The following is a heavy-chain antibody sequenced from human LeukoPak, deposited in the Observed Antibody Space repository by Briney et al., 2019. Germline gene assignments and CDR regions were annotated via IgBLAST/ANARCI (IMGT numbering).Heavy chain of an antibody. D-gene: IGHD3-3*01. CDR3: ARRVTIFGVVIIGYMDV. Sequence: PGGSLGLSCAASGFTFSSYSMNWVRQAPGKGLEWVSYISSSSSTIYYADSVKGRFTISRDNVKNSLYLQMNSLRAEDTAVYYCARRVTIFGVVIIGYMDVWGKGTTVTVSS. V-gene: IGHV3-48*01. J-gene: IGHJ6*03. CDR1: GFTFSSYS. CDR2: ISSSSSTI.